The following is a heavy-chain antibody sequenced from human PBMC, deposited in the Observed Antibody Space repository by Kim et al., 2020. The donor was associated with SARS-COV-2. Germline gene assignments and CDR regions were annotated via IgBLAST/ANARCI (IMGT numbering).Heavy chain of an antibody. V-gene: IGHV3-74*01. J-gene: IGHJ6*02. D-gene: IGHD5-12*01. CDR3: ARYYLGLRTGSWGMDV. Sequence: GGSLRLSCAASGFTFSSYWMHWVRQAPGKGLVWVSRINSDGSSTSYADSVKGRFTISRDNAKNTLYLQMNSLRAEDTAVYYCARYYLGLRTGSWGMDVWGQGTTVTVSS. CDR1: GFTFSSYW. CDR2: INSDGSST.